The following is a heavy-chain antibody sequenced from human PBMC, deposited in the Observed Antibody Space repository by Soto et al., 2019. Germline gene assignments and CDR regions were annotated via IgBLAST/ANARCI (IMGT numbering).Heavy chain of an antibody. CDR3: ARAPSLVVVAATRERFYYYYGMDV. J-gene: IGHJ6*02. CDR1: GYTFTSYD. CDR2: MNPNSGNT. Sequence: QVQLVQSGAEVKKPGASVKVSCKASGYTFTSYDINWVRQATGQGLEWMGWMNPNSGNTGYAQKFQGRVTMTRNTSISTAYMELSSLRSEDTAVYYCARAPSLVVVAATRERFYYYYGMDVWGQGTTVTVSS. V-gene: IGHV1-8*01. D-gene: IGHD2-15*01.